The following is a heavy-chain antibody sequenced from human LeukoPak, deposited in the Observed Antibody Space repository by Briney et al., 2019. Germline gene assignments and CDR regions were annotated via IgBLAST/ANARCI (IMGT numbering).Heavy chain of an antibody. J-gene: IGHJ6*02. CDR3: ARLGRRHGYPPKYYYGMDV. V-gene: IGHV4-59*08. CDR2: VYYSGRT. CDR1: GASIRSYY. Sequence: SETLSLTCSVSGASIRSYYWTWIRQPPGKGLEWIGYVYYSGRTNYNPSLKSRVTISVDTSKNLFSLNLNSVTAADTAVYYCARLGRRHGYPPKYYYGMDVWGQGTTVTVSS. D-gene: IGHD5-24*01.